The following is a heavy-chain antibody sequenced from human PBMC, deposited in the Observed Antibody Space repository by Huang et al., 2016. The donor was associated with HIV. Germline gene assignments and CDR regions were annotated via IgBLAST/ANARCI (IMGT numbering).Heavy chain of an antibody. CDR1: GSTFNT. CDR2: IRNKAKNYAT. CDR3: IILDGDY. D-gene: IGHD3-3*02. V-gene: IGHV3-73*01. Sequence: EVQLVESGGGSVQPGGSLILSCAASGSTFNTLHWVRQASGKGLGGVGGIRNKAKNYATAYAAAVRGRFTISRDDSRSTAYLQMTSLRIEDTALYYCIILDGDYWGLGILVTVSS. J-gene: IGHJ4*02.